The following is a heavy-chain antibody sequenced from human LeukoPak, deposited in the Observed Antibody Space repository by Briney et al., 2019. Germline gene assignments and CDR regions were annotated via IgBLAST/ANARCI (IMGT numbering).Heavy chain of an antibody. V-gene: IGHV4-34*01. CDR3: ARVGYSSSRWFDP. CDR2: MNHSGSA. D-gene: IGHD6-13*01. J-gene: IGHJ5*02. CDR1: GGSFSGYY. Sequence: SETLSLTCAVYGGSFSGYYWTWIRQPPGKGLEWIGEMNHSGSANYNPSLKSRVTISVDTSKNQFSLKLSSVTAADTAVYYCARVGYSSSRWFDPWGQGTLVTVSS.